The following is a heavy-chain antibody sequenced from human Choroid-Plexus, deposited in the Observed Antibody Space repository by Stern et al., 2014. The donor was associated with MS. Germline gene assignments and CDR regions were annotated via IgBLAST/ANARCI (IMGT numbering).Heavy chain of an antibody. CDR1: GFTFGSCA. J-gene: IGHJ5*02. D-gene: IGHD2/OR15-2a*01. CDR3: AKDRQYLTYFFDH. V-gene: IGHV3-30*04. Sequence: MQLVESGGGVVQPGRPLRLSCVASGFTFGSCAMHWVRQAPGKGLEWVAGVSYDGSNKYYADSVKGRFTISRDNSQNTLYMQMSSLRPEGTAVYYCAKDRQYLTYFFDHWGQGSLVTVSS. CDR2: VSYDGSNK.